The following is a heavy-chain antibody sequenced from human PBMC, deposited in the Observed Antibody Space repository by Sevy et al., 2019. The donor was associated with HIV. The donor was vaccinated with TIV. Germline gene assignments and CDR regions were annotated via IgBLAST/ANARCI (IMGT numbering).Heavy chain of an antibody. Sequence: GGSLRLSCAASGFTFSSYGMHWVRRAPGKGLEWVAVISYDGSNKYYADSVKGRFTISRDNSKNTLYLQMNSLRAEDTAVYYCAKKAGTIFGVVINYFDYWGQGTLVTVSS. CDR3: AKKAGTIFGVVINYFDY. CDR1: GFTFSSYG. J-gene: IGHJ4*02. D-gene: IGHD3-3*01. CDR2: ISYDGSNK. V-gene: IGHV3-30*18.